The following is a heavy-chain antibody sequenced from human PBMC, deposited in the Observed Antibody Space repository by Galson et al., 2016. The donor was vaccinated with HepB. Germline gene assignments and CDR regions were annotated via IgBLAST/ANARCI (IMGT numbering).Heavy chain of an antibody. CDR1: GFTYG. V-gene: IGHV3-33*01. Sequence: SLRLSCAASGFTYGMHWVRQAPGKGLEWVAVIWFDGNMKYYGDSVKGRFSISRDTSKNKVYLQMDSLRGDDTAVYYCASTYCSAGRCYSGPYWFDPWGQGTHVTVSS. CDR3: ASTYCSAGRCYSGPYWFDP. J-gene: IGHJ5*02. D-gene: IGHD2-15*01. CDR2: IWFDGNMK.